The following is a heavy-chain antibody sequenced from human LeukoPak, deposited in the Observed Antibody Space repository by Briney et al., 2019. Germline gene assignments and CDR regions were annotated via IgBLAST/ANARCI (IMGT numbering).Heavy chain of an antibody. V-gene: IGHV4-34*01. CDR3: ARGRRYYDSSRKSAFDI. CDR1: GGSFSGYY. Sequence: PSETLSLTCAVYGGSFSGYYWSWIRQPPGKGLEWIGEINHSGSTNYNPSLKSRVTISVDTSKNQFSLKLSSVTAADTAVYYCARGRRYYDSSRKSAFDIWGQGTMVTVSS. J-gene: IGHJ3*02. CDR2: INHSGST. D-gene: IGHD3-22*01.